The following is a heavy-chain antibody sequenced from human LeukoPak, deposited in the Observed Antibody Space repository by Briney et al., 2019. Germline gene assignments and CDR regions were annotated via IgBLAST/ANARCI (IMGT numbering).Heavy chain of an antibody. J-gene: IGHJ3*02. CDR1: GGSISSYY. CDR3: ARVSVRFVEWLPRPGYAFDI. D-gene: IGHD3-3*01. CDR2: IYTSGST. Sequence: AETLSLTCTVSGGSISSYYWSWIRQPAGKGLEWIGRIYTSGSTNYNPSLKSRVTMSVDTSKHQFSLRLSSVTAADTAVYYCARVSVRFVEWLPRPGYAFDIWGQGTMVTVSS. V-gene: IGHV4-4*07.